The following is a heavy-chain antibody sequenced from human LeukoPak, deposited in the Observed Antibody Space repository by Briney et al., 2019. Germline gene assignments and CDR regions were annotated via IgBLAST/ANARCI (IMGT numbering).Heavy chain of an antibody. CDR3: ARVDDPRGSYGYYYYMDV. V-gene: IGHV1-18*01. D-gene: IGHD2-2*03. Sequence: ASVKVSCKASGYTFTSYGISWVRQAPGQGLEWMGWISVYNGNTNYAQKLQGRVTMTTDTSTSTAYMELRSLRSDDTAVYYCARVDDPRGSYGYYYYMDVWGKGTTVTVSS. CDR2: ISVYNGNT. CDR1: GYTFTSYG. J-gene: IGHJ6*03.